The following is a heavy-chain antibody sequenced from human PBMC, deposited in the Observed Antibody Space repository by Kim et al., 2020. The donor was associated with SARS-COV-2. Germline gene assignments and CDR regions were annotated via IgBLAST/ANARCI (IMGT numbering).Heavy chain of an antibody. D-gene: IGHD3-22*01. V-gene: IGHV4-39*01. CDR1: GASISSSDFY. CDR3: AKHGFAYDYSGHYYEPFFDF. Sequence: SETLSLTCIVSGASISSSDFYFYAWIRQPPGKGLEWIGSIYYSGTTYYNPSLKSRVTMSIDTSNNQFSLKLTSVSVADTAVYYCAKHGFAYDYSGHYYEPFFDFWGQGTLVTVSS. J-gene: IGHJ4*02. CDR2: IYYSGTT.